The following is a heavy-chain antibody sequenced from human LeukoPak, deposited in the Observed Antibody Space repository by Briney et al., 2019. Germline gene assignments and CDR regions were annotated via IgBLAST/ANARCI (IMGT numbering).Heavy chain of an antibody. D-gene: IGHD2-15*01. CDR2: IYHSGST. CDR1: GGSISSSNW. CDR3: ARGYCSGGSCYSVNWFDP. V-gene: IGHV4-4*02. Sequence: PSGTLSLTCAVSGGSISSSNWWSWVRQPPGKGLEWIGEIYHSGSTYYNPSLKSRVTISVDRSKNQFSLKLSSVTAADTAVYYCARGYCSGGSCYSVNWFDPWGQGTLVTVSS. J-gene: IGHJ5*02.